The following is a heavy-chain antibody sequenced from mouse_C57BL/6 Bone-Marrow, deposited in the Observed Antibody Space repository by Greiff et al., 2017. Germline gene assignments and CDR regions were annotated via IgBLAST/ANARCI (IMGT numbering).Heavy chain of an antibody. Sequence: QVQLQQSGAELVRPGTSVKVSCKASGYAFTNYLIEWVKQRPGQGLEWIGVLNPGSGGTTDKEKFKGKATLTADKSSSTAYMQLSRLTSEDSAVYFCARGYSGFFAYWGQGTLVTVSA. CDR1: GYAFTNYL. D-gene: IGHD2-3*01. CDR3: ARGYSGFFAY. V-gene: IGHV1-54*01. J-gene: IGHJ3*01. CDR2: LNPGSGGT.